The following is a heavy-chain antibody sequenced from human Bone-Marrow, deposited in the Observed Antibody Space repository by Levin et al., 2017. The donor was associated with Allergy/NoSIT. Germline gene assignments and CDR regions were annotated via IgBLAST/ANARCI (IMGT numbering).Heavy chain of an antibody. J-gene: IGHJ4*02. Sequence: GGSLRLSCAVFGFTFDNYWMRWVRQTPGKGLESVANIKNDGSETYYVDSVKGRFTISRDNAKNSLHLQMNSLRAEDTAVYYCGTAVRRIPFDYWGQGTLVTVSS. V-gene: IGHV3-7*01. CDR2: IKNDGSET. D-gene: IGHD2-21*01. CDR1: GFTFDNYW. CDR3: GTAVRRIPFDY.